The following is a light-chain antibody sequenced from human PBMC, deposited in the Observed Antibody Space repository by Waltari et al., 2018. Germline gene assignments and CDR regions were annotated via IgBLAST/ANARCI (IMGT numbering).Light chain of an antibody. CDR2: GVS. CDR3: HQTHSFPRT. CDR1: QCVGVN. J-gene: IGKJ2*02. Sequence: DIQMTQSPSFLTASVGDRVTIYCRASQCVGVNFNWYQQRPGQAPSLLIFGVSSLHGGAPSRFSGSGSETAFSLTIRGLQPEDFATYYCHQTHSFPRTFGQGTKVEIK. V-gene: IGKV1-39*01.